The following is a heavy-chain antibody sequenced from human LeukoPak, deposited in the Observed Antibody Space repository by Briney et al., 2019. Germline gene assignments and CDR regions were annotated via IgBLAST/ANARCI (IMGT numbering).Heavy chain of an antibody. CDR2: FDREDDEI. CDR3: ATAPLVGVPTFLDS. D-gene: IGHD1-26*01. V-gene: IGHV1-24*01. CDR1: GYTFTELS. Sequence: ASVTVSCKVSGYTFTELSIHWVRRAPGKGLEWMGGFDREDDEIMYARKFQGRVTVTEDTSTDTAVMELRSLKSEDTAVYNCATAPLVGVPTFLDSWGQGTLVTVSS. J-gene: IGHJ4*02.